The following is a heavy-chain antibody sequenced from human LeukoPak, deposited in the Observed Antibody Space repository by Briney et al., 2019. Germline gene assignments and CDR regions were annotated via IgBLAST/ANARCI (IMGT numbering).Heavy chain of an antibody. CDR3: ARGLGLPRNKPDY. CDR2: IYSGGST. D-gene: IGHD2/OR15-2a*01. J-gene: IGHJ4*02. CDR1: GFTVSSNY. V-gene: IGHV3-53*01. Sequence: GGSLRLSCAASGFTVSSNYMSWVRQAPGKGLEWVSVIYSGGSTYYADSVKGRFTISRDNSKNTLYLQMNSLRAEDTAVYYCARGLGLPRNKPDYWGQGTLVTVSS.